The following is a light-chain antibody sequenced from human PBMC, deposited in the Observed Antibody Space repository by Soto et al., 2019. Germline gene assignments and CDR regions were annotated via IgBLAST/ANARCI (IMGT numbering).Light chain of an antibody. V-gene: IGKV3-20*01. CDR2: GAS. CDR3: QQYGDLPWT. J-gene: IGKJ1*01. CDR1: QSVSNNY. Sequence: EIVLTQSPGTLSLSPGERATLSCRASQSVSNNYLAWYQQKPGQAPRLLIYGASNRATGIPDRFSGSGSGTEFTLTIDRLESEDFAVYFCQQYGDLPWTFGQGTKVDIK.